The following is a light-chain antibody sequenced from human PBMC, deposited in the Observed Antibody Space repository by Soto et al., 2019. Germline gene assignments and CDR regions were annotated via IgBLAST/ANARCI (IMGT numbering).Light chain of an antibody. J-gene: IGKJ5*01. Sequence: EIVLTQSPATLSVSPGEGATLSCRASQSVSSKLAWYQQKPGQAPRLIIYGASTRATGIPARFSGSGSGTEFTLTISSLQSEDFAVYYCQQYNNWPTITFGQGTRLEIK. CDR3: QQYNNWPTIT. V-gene: IGKV3-15*01. CDR1: QSVSSK. CDR2: GAS.